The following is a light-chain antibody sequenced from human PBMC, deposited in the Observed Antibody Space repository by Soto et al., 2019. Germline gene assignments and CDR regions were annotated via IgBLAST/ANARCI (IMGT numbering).Light chain of an antibody. Sequence: EIVMTQSPXTLSVSPGERATLSCRASQSVSSNLAWYQQKPGQAPRLLIYGASTRATGIPARFSGSGSGTEFTLTISSLQSEDFAVYYCQQYNNWPWTFGQGTKVDI. CDR3: QQYNNWPWT. J-gene: IGKJ1*01. CDR1: QSVSSN. V-gene: IGKV3-15*01. CDR2: GAS.